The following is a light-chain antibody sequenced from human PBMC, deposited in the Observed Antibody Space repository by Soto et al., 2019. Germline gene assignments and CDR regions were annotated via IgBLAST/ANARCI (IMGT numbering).Light chain of an antibody. CDR1: QSLVYSDGNTY. CDR2: EVS. J-gene: IGKJ4*01. CDR3: MQGSQWPLS. Sequence: DAVLTQPPLSLPVTLGRPASISCRSSQSLVYSDGNTYLTWFQQRPGQSPRRLLFEVSKPHSGVTDRFSGSGSSTDFTLKVSRVEAGDVGVCCSMQGSQWPLSFGGGTKGDIK. V-gene: IGKV2-30*01.